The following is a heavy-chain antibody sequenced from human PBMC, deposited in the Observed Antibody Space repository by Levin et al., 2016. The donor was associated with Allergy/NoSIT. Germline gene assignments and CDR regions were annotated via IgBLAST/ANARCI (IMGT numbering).Heavy chain of an antibody. Sequence: SETLSLTCDVSGDSISSGDYYWNWIRQHPGRGLEWIGYIYYSGTTHYNPSLKSRVTISLDTSKNQLSLKLSSVTAADTAVFYCARGLPDFYYYYMDVWGKGTTVTVSS. D-gene: IGHD1-14*01. CDR1: GDSISSGDYY. CDR2: IYYSGTT. CDR3: ARGLPDFYYYYMDV. J-gene: IGHJ6*03. V-gene: IGHV4-31*11.